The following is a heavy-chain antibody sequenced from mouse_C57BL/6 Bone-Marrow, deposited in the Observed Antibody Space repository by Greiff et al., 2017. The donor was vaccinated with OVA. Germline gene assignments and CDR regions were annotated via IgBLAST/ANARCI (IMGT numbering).Heavy chain of an antibody. CDR2: IYWDDDK. CDR3: ARSPLYYDDDGVDY. D-gene: IGHD2-4*01. Sequence: QVTLKESGPGILQSSQTLSLTCSFSGFSLSTSGMGVSWIRQPSGKGLEWLAHIYWDDDKRYNPSLKSRLTISKDTSRNQVFLKITSVDTADTATDYCARSPLYYDDDGVDYWGQGTTLTVSS. V-gene: IGHV8-12*01. CDR1: GFSLSTSGMG. J-gene: IGHJ2*01.